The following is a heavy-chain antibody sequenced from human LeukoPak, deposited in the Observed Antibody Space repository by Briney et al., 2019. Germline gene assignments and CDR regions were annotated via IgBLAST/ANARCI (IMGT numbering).Heavy chain of an antibody. CDR3: AILQLRSNDAFDI. Sequence: SETLSLTCAVSGGSISSSNWWSWVRQPPGKGLEWIGEIYHSGNTNHNPSLKSRVTISVDKSQHKFSLTLSSVTAADRAVYYCAILQLRSNDAFDIWGQGTMVTVSS. CDR1: GGSISSSNW. J-gene: IGHJ3*02. V-gene: IGHV4-4*02. CDR2: IYHSGNT. D-gene: IGHD5-18*01.